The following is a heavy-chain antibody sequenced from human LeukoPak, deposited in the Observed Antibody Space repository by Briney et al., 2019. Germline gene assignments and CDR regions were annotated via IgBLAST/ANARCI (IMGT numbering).Heavy chain of an antibody. Sequence: GGSLRLSCVASGFTFSTYWMSWLRQAPGKGREGVANIKQDGSEKYYLDSVKGRFTISRDNAKNSLYLQMNSLRAEDTAVYYCARVSAHAGIAVAASDYWGERTLVTVHS. J-gene: IGHJ4*02. CDR1: GFTFSTYW. CDR2: IKQDGSEK. CDR3: ARVSAHAGIAVAASDY. V-gene: IGHV3-7*01. D-gene: IGHD6-19*01.